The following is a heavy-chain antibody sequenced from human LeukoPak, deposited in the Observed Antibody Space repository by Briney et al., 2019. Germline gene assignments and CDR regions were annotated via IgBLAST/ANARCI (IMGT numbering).Heavy chain of an antibody. Sequence: ASVKVSCKASGYTFTSYDINWLRQATGQGLEWMGWMNPNSGNTGYAQKFQGRVTMTRNTSISTAYMELSSLRSEDTAVYYCARGSTEYYDFWSGYYTSFYYFDYWGQGTLVTVSS. CDR1: GYTFTSYD. CDR2: MNPNSGNT. J-gene: IGHJ4*02. CDR3: ARGSTEYYDFWSGYYTSFYYFDY. D-gene: IGHD3-3*01. V-gene: IGHV1-8*01.